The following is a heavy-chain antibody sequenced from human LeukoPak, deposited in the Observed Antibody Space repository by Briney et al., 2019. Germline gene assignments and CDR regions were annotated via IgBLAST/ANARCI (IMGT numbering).Heavy chain of an antibody. CDR3: ARDPWNGSDNWFDP. V-gene: IGHV4-59*01. CDR1: GGSISSYY. Sequence: SGTLSLTCTVSGGSISSYYWSWIRQPPGKGLEWIGYIYYSGSTNYNPSPKSRVTISVDTSKNQFSLKLSSVTAADTAVYYCARDPWNGSDNWFDPWGQGTLVTVSS. D-gene: IGHD1-1*01. J-gene: IGHJ5*02. CDR2: IYYSGST.